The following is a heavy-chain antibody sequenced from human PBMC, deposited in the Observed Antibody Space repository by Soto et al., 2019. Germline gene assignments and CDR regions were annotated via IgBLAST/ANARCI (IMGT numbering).Heavy chain of an antibody. V-gene: IGHV4-39*01. CDR3: ARHWITMVRGVCHFDY. D-gene: IGHD3-10*01. Sequence: SETLSLTCTVSGGSIGSSSYYWGWIRQPPGKGLEWVAIINYGGNTYYNPSLKSRVTISVDPSKNQFSLKLISVTAADTAVYYCARHWITMVRGVCHFDYWGQGTLVTVSS. J-gene: IGHJ4*02. CDR1: GGSIGSSSYY. CDR2: INYGGNT.